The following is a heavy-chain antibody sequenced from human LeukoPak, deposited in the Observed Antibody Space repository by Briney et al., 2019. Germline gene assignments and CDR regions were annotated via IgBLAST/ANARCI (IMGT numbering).Heavy chain of an antibody. D-gene: IGHD3-3*01. V-gene: IGHV4-31*03. CDR2: IYYSGST. Sequence: SQTLSLTCTVSGGSISSGGYYWSWIRQHPGKGLEWIGYIYYSGSTYYNPSLKSRVTISVDTSKSQFSLKLSSVTAADTAVYYCARAGGFFSPFGYWGQGTLVTVSS. CDR3: ARAGGFFSPFGY. CDR1: GGSISSGGYY. J-gene: IGHJ4*02.